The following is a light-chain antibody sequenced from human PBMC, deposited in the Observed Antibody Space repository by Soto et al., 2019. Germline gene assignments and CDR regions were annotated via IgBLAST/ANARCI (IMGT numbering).Light chain of an antibody. V-gene: IGKV3D-20*02. CDR3: QQRSNWPIT. CDR1: QSVSRRY. CDR2: GAS. Sequence: EILLTQSPGTLSLSPGERATLSCRASQSVSRRYLAWYQQKPGQAPRLLIYGASSRATGIPTRCSGSGSGTDFTLTISSLEPEDFEVYYCQQRSNWPITFGQGTRLEIK. J-gene: IGKJ5*01.